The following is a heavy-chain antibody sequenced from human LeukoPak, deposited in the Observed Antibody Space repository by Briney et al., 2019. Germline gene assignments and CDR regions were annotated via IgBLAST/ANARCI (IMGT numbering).Heavy chain of an antibody. V-gene: IGHV3-11*04. D-gene: IGHD3-22*01. J-gene: IGHJ4*02. Sequence: GGSLRLSCVGSGFTFSAWYISWIRQAPGQELEWVSYISLAGDTIYYADSVKGRFTISRDNAKNSLYLQMDSLRAEDTAVYYCARGPDYYDSSGYYYGRTDYWGQGTLVTVSS. CDR2: ISLAGDTI. CDR3: ARGPDYYDSSGYYYGRTDY. CDR1: GFTFSAWY.